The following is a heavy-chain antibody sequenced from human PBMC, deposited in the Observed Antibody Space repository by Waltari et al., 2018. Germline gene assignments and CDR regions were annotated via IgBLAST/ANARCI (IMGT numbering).Heavy chain of an antibody. CDR2: IIPIFGKA. D-gene: IGHD1-26*01. CDR1: GGTFSSYA. Sequence: QVQLVQSGAEVKKPGSSVKVSCKASGGTFSSYAISWVRQAPGQGLEWMGGIIPIFGKANDEKKFQGRVTITTDESTSTAYMELSSLRSEDTAVDYCAREGGSYWGAFDIWGQGTMVTVSS. J-gene: IGHJ3*02. V-gene: IGHV1-69*05. CDR3: AREGGSYWGAFDI.